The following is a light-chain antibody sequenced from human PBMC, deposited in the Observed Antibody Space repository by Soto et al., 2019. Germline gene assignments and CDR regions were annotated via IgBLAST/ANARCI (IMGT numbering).Light chain of an antibody. CDR3: QQTYNSPWT. CDR2: AAS. Sequence: DIQMTQSPSSLSASVGDGVTITCRASQSVSTYLNWYHQKPGKAPKLLIYAASSLQGGVPSRFSGSGSGTDFTLTISSLQPEDFATYFCQQTYNSPWTFGQGTTVDFK. CDR1: QSVSTY. V-gene: IGKV1-39*01. J-gene: IGKJ1*01.